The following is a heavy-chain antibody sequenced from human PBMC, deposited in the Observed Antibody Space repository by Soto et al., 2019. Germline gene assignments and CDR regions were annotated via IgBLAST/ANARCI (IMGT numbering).Heavy chain of an antibody. CDR2: PTAILGTR. CDR1: VDTLSPYG. J-gene: IGHJ4*02. V-gene: IGHV1-69*01. D-gene: IGHD5-18*01. Sequence: QGQLVQSGAEVKKPGSSVKVSCKASVDTLSPYGVSWVLQVPGKGLEWMGGPTAILGTRDYAQKFQGRMPITSDESTTTSYMELNSLTSDDTAVYYCAAGDSSDTGDHWGKGTLVTVSS. CDR3: AAGDSSDTGDH.